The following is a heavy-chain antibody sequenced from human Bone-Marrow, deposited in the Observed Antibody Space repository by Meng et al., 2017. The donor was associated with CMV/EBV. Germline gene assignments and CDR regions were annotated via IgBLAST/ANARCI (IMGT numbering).Heavy chain of an antibody. V-gene: IGHV4-34*01. CDR2: INHSGST. CDR3: ARGVNWGRKCYFDY. CDR1: GGSFSGYY. D-gene: IGHD7-27*01. Sequence: SETLSLTCAVYGGSFSGYYWSWIRQPPGKGLEWIGEINHSGSTNYNPSLKSRVTISVDTSKNQFSLKLSSVTAADTAVYYCARGVNWGRKCYFDYWGQGTLVTVSS. J-gene: IGHJ4*02.